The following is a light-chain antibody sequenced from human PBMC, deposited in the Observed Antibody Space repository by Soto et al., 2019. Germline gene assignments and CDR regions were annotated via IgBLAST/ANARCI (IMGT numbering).Light chain of an antibody. CDR1: QSVSSK. V-gene: IGKV3-15*01. CDR2: GAS. Sequence: EIVMTQSPGTLSVSPVPRATLSCRASQSVSSKLAWYQQKPGQSPRLLIHGASTRATGVPARISGSGSGTEFALTISSLQSEDFAVYYCQQYNIWPRTFGQGTKVDIK. CDR3: QQYNIWPRT. J-gene: IGKJ1*01.